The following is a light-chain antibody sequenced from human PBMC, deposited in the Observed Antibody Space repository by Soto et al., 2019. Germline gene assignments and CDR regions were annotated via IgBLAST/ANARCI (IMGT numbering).Light chain of an antibody. CDR2: GAS. Sequence: DTVLTQSPATLSVSPGERATLSCRASQSVRTDLAWYQHKPGQSPRLLIYGASTRATGIPARFSGSGSGTDFTLTISSLQSEDFAVYYCQQCNNWPPFTFGPGTKVEIK. V-gene: IGKV3-15*01. J-gene: IGKJ3*01. CDR3: QQCNNWPPFT. CDR1: QSVRTD.